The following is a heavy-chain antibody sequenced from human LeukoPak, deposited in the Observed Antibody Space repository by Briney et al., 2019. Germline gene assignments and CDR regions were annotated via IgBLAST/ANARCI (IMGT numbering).Heavy chain of an antibody. CDR3: ARDAIAARPSGGDY. J-gene: IGHJ4*02. CDR2: INRNSGGT. V-gene: IGHV1-2*02. D-gene: IGHD6-6*01. CDR1: GYTFTGYY. Sequence: ASVKVSCKASGYTFTGYYMHWVRQAPGQGLEWMGWINRNSGGTNYAQKFQGRVTMTRDTSISTAYMELSRLRSDDTAVYYCARDAIAARPSGGDYWGQGTLVTVSS.